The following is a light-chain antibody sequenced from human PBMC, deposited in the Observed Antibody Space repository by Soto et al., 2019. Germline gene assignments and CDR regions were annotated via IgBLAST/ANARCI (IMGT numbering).Light chain of an antibody. V-gene: IGLV1-47*01. CDR2: RNN. CDR3: AAWDDSLSGFYV. Sequence: HSDLTQPPSGSGIPGQRVSISCSRSSSNIGSNYVYWYQQLPGTAPKLLIYRNNQRPSGVPDRFSGSKSGTSASLAISGLRSEDEADYYCAAWDDSLSGFYVFGTGTKVTVL. J-gene: IGLJ1*01. CDR1: SSNIGSNY.